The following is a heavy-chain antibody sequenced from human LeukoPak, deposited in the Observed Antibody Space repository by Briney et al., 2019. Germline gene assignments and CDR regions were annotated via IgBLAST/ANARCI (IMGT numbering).Heavy chain of an antibody. D-gene: IGHD3-22*01. CDR3: ARSSYYYDSSGYYLHYYYYYMDV. V-gene: IGHV3-20*04. Sequence: GGSLRLSCAASGFTFDDYGMSWVRQAPGKGLEWVSGINWNGGSTGYADSVKGRFTISRDNAKNSLYLQMNSLRAEDTALYYCARSSYYYDSSGYYLHYYYYYMDVWGKGTTVTVSS. CDR1: GFTFDDYG. CDR2: INWNGGST. J-gene: IGHJ6*03.